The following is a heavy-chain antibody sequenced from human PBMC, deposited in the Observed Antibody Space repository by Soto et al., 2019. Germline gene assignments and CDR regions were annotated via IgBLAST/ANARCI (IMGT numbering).Heavy chain of an antibody. CDR3: ASRSITLPKPLHFDY. CDR2: IKQDGSVE. J-gene: IGHJ4*02. CDR1: GFTFSSYW. V-gene: IGHV3-7*05. Sequence: EVQLVESGGGLVQPGGSLRLSCAASGFTFSSYWMSWVRQAPGKGLEWVANIKQDGSVEHYVGSVKGRFTISRDNAKNSLYLQMNSLRAEDTAVYYCASRSITLPKPLHFDYWGQGTLVTVSS.